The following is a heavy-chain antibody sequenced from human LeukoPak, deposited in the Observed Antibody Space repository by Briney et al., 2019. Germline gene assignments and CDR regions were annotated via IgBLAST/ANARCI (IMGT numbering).Heavy chain of an antibody. J-gene: IGHJ4*02. CDR1: GLAFSNYA. CDR2: ISYDGSDK. CDR3: AKRGVVIRVFLVGFHKEAYYFES. Sequence: PGGSLRLSCAASGLAFSNYAMHWVRQAPGKGLEWVALISYDGSDKYYADSVKGRFTISRDNSKNTLYLQMNSLRADDTAVYFCAKRGVVIRVFLVGFHKEAYYFESWGQGALVTVSS. V-gene: IGHV3-30*04. D-gene: IGHD3/OR15-3a*01.